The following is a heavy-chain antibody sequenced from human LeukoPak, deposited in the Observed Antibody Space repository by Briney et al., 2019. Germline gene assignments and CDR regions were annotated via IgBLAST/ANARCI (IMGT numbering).Heavy chain of an antibody. CDR1: GGSVSSYY. J-gene: IGHJ4*02. CDR2: IYSSGST. CDR3: ATLRGASTAVFGS. D-gene: IGHD2-21*02. V-gene: IGHV4-4*07. Sequence: SETLSLTCTVSGGSVSSYYWSWIRQPAGKGLEWIGRIYSSGSTNYNPSLKSRVTISVDTSKNQFSLKLSSVTAADTALYYCATLRGASTAVFGSWGQGTLVTVSS.